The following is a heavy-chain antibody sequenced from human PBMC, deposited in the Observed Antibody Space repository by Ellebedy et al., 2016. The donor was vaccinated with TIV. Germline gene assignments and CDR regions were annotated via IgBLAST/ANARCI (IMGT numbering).Heavy chain of an antibody. V-gene: IGHV3-7*01. D-gene: IGHD1-14*01. J-gene: IGHJ4*02. CDR2: TKQDGSVQ. CDR3: TRWANVNSWYHLDY. CDR1: GFTPSTHW. Sequence: PGGSLRLSCAASGFTPSTHWMSWVRQAPGKGLEWVASTKQDGSVQFYVNSVRGRFTISRDKSKTSTYLQMKSLRAEDTAVYYCTRWANVNSWYHLDYWGQGTLVTVSS.